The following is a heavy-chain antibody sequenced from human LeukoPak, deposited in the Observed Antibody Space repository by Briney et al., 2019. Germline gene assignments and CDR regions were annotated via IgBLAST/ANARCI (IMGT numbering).Heavy chain of an antibody. V-gene: IGHV3-11*04. Sequence: GGSLRLSCAASGCTFSDYYMSWIRQAPGKGLEWVSYISSSGSTIYYADSVKGRFTISRDNAKNSLYLQINSLRAEDTAVYYCAREGPHYDFWSGYQEYYYYMDVWGKGTTVTVSS. J-gene: IGHJ6*03. D-gene: IGHD3-3*01. CDR2: ISSSGSTI. CDR3: AREGPHYDFWSGYQEYYYYMDV. CDR1: GCTFSDYY.